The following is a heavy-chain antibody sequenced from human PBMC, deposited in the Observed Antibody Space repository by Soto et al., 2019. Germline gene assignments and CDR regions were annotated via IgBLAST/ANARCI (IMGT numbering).Heavy chain of an antibody. CDR2: IYPGDSDT. J-gene: IGHJ6*02. D-gene: IGHD4-17*01. CDR3: ARAGDYGGYYCGMDV. Sequence: GESLKISCKGSGYSFTSYWIGWVRQMPGKGLEWMGIIYPGDSDTRYSPSFQGQVTISRDNSKNTLYLQMGSLRAEDMAVYYCARAGDYGGYYCGMDVWGQGTTVTVSS. CDR1: GYSFTSYW. V-gene: IGHV5-51*01.